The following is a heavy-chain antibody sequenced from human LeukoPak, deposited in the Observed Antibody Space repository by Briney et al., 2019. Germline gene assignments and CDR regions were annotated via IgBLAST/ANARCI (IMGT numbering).Heavy chain of an antibody. CDR3: ARFLYCSGGSCYSGFDY. D-gene: IGHD2-15*01. Sequence: SETLSLTCTVSGGSISSYYWSWIRQPPGKGLEWIGYIYYSGSTNYNPSLKSRVTISVDTSKNQFSLKLSSVTAADTAVYYCARFLYCSGGSCYSGFDYWGQGTLVTVSS. CDR2: IYYSGST. CDR1: GGSISSYY. J-gene: IGHJ4*02. V-gene: IGHV4-59*01.